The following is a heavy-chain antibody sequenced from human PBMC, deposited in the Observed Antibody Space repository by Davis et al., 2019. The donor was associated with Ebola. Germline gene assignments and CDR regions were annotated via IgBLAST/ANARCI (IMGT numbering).Heavy chain of an antibody. CDR2: ISAYNGNT. Sequence: ASVKVSCKASGYTFTSYGISWVRQAPGQGLEWMGWISAYNGNTNYAQKLQGRVTMTTDTSTSTAYMELRSLRSDDTAVYYCARDLLADMIVAGDAFDIWGQGTMVTVSS. J-gene: IGHJ3*02. CDR3: ARDLLADMIVAGDAFDI. CDR1: GYTFTSYG. V-gene: IGHV1-18*01. D-gene: IGHD3-22*01.